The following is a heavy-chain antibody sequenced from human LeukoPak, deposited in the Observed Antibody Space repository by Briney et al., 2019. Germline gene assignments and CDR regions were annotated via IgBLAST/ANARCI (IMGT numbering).Heavy chain of an antibody. V-gene: IGHV3-21*01. J-gene: IGHJ4*02. CDR1: GFTFSSYS. D-gene: IGHD2-8*01. CDR3: ARVRSYCTNGVCYTYPDY. CDR2: ISSSSSYI. Sequence: PGGSLRLSCAASGFTFSSYSMNWVRQAPGKGLEWVSSISSSSSYIYYADSVKGRFTISRDNAKNSLYLQMNSLRAEDTAVYYCARVRSYCTNGVCYTYPDYWGQGTLVTVSS.